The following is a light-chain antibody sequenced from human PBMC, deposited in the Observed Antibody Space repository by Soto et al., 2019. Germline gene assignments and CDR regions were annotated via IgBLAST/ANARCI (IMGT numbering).Light chain of an antibody. J-gene: IGKJ4*01. V-gene: IGKV3-11*01. CDR1: QSVSSY. CDR2: DAS. CDR3: QQYDNWPLT. Sequence: EIVLTQSPATLSLSPGERATLSCRASQSVSSYLAWYQQKPGQAPRLLIYDASNRATGIPARFSGRGSGTEFTLTISSLQSEDFAVYYCQQYDNWPLTFGGGTKVDI.